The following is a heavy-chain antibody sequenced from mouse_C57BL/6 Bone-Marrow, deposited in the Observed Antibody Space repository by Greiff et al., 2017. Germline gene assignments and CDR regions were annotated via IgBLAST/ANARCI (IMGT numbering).Heavy chain of an antibody. Sequence: QVQLQQPGAELVKPGASVTMSCKASGYTFTSYWITWVKQRPGQGLEWVGDIYPGSGSTNYNAKFKSKATLSVDTSSRTAYMQLSSLTSEDSAVYYCASSTMVTTTGYYFDYWGQGTTLTVSS. D-gene: IGHD2-2*01. CDR3: ASSTMVTTTGYYFDY. CDR1: GYTFTSYW. V-gene: IGHV1-55*01. CDR2: IYPGSGST. J-gene: IGHJ2*01.